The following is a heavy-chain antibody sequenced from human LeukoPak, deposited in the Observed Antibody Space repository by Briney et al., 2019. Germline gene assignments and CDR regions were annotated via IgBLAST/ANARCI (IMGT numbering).Heavy chain of an antibody. CDR3: ARDQYYDSKGWFDP. J-gene: IGHJ5*02. CDR1: GGTFSSYA. CDR2: IHTYNGHT. Sequence: GASVKVSCKASGGTFSSYAISWVRQAPGQGLEWMGWIHTYNGHTNYAQKLQGRVTMTTDTSTSTAYMELRSLRSDDTAVYYCARDQYYDSKGWFDPWGQGTLATVSS. D-gene: IGHD3-22*01. V-gene: IGHV1-18*01.